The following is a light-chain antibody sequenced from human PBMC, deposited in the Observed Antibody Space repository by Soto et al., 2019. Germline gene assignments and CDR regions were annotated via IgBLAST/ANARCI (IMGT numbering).Light chain of an antibody. Sequence: QSVLTQSPSVSGAPGQRVTIPCTGSSSNIGAGYDVHWYQQLPGTAPKLLIYGNSNRPSGVPDRFSGSTSGTSASLAITGLQAEDEAEYYCQSYDSSLNVVVFGGRTKLTVL. J-gene: IGLJ2*01. V-gene: IGLV1-40*01. CDR1: SSNIGAGYD. CDR2: GNS. CDR3: QSYDSSLNVVV.